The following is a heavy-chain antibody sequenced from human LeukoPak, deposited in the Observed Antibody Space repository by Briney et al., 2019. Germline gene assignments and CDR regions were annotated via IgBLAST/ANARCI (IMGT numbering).Heavy chain of an antibody. CDR1: GDSVSSAA. CDR3: ARGGIGYCTRSSCYFDY. V-gene: IGHV6-1*01. CDR2: TYYRSKWYN. J-gene: IGHJ4*02. Sequence: SQTLSLTCAISGDSVSSAAWNWIRQSPSRGLEWLGRTYYRSKWYNDYAVSVKSRITINPDTSKNQFSLQLNFVTPEDTAVYYCARGGIGYCTRSSCYFDYWGQGTLVTVSS. D-gene: IGHD2-2*01.